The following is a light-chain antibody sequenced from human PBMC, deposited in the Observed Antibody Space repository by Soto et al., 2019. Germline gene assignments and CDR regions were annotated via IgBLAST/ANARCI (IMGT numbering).Light chain of an antibody. CDR1: TGAVTNGHY. CDR3: LLSYNGPYV. V-gene: IGLV7-46*01. Sequence: VVTQEPSLTVSPGGTVTLTCGSSTGAVTNGHYPYWFQQKPGQAPRTLIYDTTNRHSWTPARFSGPLLGGKAALTLSGAQPEDEAEYYCLLSYNGPYVFGTGTKVTVL. CDR2: DTT. J-gene: IGLJ1*01.